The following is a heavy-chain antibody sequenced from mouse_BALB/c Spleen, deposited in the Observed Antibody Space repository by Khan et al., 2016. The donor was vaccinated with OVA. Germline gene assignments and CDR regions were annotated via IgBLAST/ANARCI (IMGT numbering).Heavy chain of an antibody. D-gene: IGHD3-3*01. J-gene: IGHJ4*01. CDR1: GYTFPEYT. V-gene: IGHV1-18*01. CDR2: INPKSGGT. Sequence: VQLQQPGPELVKPGASVKISCKTSGYTFPEYTVHWVKQSLGKSLDWIGVINPKSGGTAYNQKFKGKATLTVDTSSSTAYMEFRSLTSEDSAVYYCERDAGRYWGQGTSVTVAS. CDR3: ERDAGRY.